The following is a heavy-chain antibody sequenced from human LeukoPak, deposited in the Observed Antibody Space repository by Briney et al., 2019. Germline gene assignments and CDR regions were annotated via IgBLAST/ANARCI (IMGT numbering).Heavy chain of an antibody. CDR1: GLTFSSYD. D-gene: IGHD2-8*02. CDR2: IGATGDT. V-gene: IGHV3-13*01. J-gene: IGHJ4*02. Sequence: PGGSLRLSCAASGLTFSSYDMHWVRQAPGKGLEWVSSIGATGDTYYAGSVKGRFTISRDNSKKTLYLQMNSLRTEDTAVYYCARDQTAVTGVWGTIDYWGQGTLVTVSS. CDR3: ARDQTAVTGVWGTIDY.